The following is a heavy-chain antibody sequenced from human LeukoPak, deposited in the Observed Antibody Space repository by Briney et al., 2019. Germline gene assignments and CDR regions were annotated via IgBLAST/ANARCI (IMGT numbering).Heavy chain of an antibody. Sequence: SGGSLRLSCAASGFTFSTYTMHWVRQAPGKGLEWVAVISYDGSNKYYADSVRGRFTISRDNSKNTLYLQMNSLRAEDTAEYYCARGGRGWYVPLDYWGQGTLVTVSS. CDR2: ISYDGSNK. CDR1: GFTFSTYT. CDR3: ARGGRGWYVPLDY. V-gene: IGHV3-30*04. D-gene: IGHD6-19*01. J-gene: IGHJ4*02.